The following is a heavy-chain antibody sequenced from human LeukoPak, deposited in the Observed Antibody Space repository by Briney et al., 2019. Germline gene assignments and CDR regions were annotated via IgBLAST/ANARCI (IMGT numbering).Heavy chain of an antibody. CDR1: RFSFTSYW. V-gene: IGHV3-7*01. CDR2: IKQDGSVK. Sequence: GGSLRLSCAASRFSFTSYWMSWVRQAPGKGLEWVANIKQDGSVKYYVDSVKGRFTISRDNAKNSLYLQMNSLRAEDTAVYCCARIGYSSSSFDYWGQGTLVTVSS. D-gene: IGHD6-6*01. CDR3: ARIGYSSSSFDY. J-gene: IGHJ4*02.